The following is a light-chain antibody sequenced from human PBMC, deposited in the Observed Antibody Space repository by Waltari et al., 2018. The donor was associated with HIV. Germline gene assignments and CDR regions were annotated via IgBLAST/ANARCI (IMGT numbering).Light chain of an antibody. CDR1: STDVGGYNY. CDR3: CSYAGSYTWV. Sequence: QSALTQPRSVSGSPGQSVTISCTGTSTDVGGYNYVYWYQQHPGKVPKLLIYDVSTRPSGVPDRFSGSKAGNTASLTISGLQAEDEADYYCCSYAGSYTWVFGGGTKLTVL. J-gene: IGLJ3*02. V-gene: IGLV2-11*01. CDR2: DVS.